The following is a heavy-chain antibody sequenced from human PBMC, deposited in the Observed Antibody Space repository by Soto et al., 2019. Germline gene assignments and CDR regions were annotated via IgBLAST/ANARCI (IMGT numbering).Heavy chain of an antibody. Sequence: QVQLVESGRGVVQPGRSLRLSCAASGFTFSTYGMHWVRQAPGKGLEWVAVISYDGTNKYYADSVKGRFTISRDNSKNTLYLQMNSLRAEDTAVYYCAKERYSSRSPDFDYWGQGTLVTVSS. D-gene: IGHD6-13*01. V-gene: IGHV3-30*18. CDR2: ISYDGTNK. CDR3: AKERYSSRSPDFDY. J-gene: IGHJ4*02. CDR1: GFTFSTYG.